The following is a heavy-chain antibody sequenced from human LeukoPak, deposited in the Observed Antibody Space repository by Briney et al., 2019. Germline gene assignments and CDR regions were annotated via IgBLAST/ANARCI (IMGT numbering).Heavy chain of an antibody. CDR2: INHSGST. V-gene: IGHV4-34*01. J-gene: IGHJ5*02. CDR1: GGSFSGYY. CDR3: ARGNRYSSSWYRWFDP. Sequence: SETLSLTCAVYGGSFSGYYWSWIRQPPGKGLEWIGEINHSGSTNYNPSLKSRVTISVDTSKNQFSLKLNSVTAADTAVYYCARGNRYSSSWYRWFDPWGQGTLVTVSS. D-gene: IGHD6-13*01.